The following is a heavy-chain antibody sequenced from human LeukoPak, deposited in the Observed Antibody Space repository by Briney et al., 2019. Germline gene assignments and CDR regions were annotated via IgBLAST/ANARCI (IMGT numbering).Heavy chain of an antibody. CDR2: INPNSDDT. CDR1: GYTFTGYY. V-gene: IGHV1-2*02. Sequence: ASLRVSCKASGYTFTGYYIYWVRQAPGEGLEWMGWINPNSDDTSYAQKFQGRVTMTRDTSVSTAFMELSRLSSDDTAVYYCARQDGDLDYWGQGTLVTVSS. CDR3: ARQDGDLDY. J-gene: IGHJ4*02. D-gene: IGHD4-17*01.